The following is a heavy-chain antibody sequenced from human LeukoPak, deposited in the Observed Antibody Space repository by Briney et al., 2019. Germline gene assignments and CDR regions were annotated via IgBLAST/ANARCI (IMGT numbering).Heavy chain of an antibody. CDR3: ARDLVEMATKKSHRFDY. Sequence: PGGSLTLSCPASGFTFSDYYMSWIRQAPGKGLEWVSYISSSGSTIYYADSVKGRFTISRDNAKNSLYLQMNSLRAEDTAVYYCARDLVEMATKKSHRFDYWGQGTLVTVSS. V-gene: IGHV3-11*04. CDR2: ISSSGSTI. D-gene: IGHD5-24*01. CDR1: GFTFSDYY. J-gene: IGHJ4*02.